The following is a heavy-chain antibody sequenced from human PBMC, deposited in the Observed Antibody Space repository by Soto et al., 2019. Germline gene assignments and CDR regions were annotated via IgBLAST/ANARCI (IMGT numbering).Heavy chain of an antibody. D-gene: IGHD6-13*01. CDR3: ARGYSSSSAAFDY. J-gene: IGHJ4*02. V-gene: IGHV3-30-3*01. CDR2: ISYDATNK. Sequence: QVQLVESGGGVVQPGRSLRLSCAASGFTFSSYAIHWVRQAPGKGLEWVAVISYDATNKYYADSVKGRFTISRDNSKNTLYLQMNSLRPEDTAVYYCARGYSSSSAAFDYWGQGTLVIVSS. CDR1: GFTFSSYA.